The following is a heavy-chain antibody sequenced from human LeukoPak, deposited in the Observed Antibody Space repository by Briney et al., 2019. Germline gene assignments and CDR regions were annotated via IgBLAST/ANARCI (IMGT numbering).Heavy chain of an antibody. CDR1: GFTFSSYG. V-gene: IGHV3-33*06. J-gene: IGHJ4*02. D-gene: IGHD3-22*01. Sequence: GGSLRLSCAASGFTFSSYGMHWVRQAPGKGLEWVAVIWYDGSNKYYADSVKGRFTISRDNSKNTLYLQMNSLRAEDTAVYYCAKGFYSDDSSGYFDYWGQGTLVTVSS. CDR2: IWYDGSNK. CDR3: AKGFYSDDSSGYFDY.